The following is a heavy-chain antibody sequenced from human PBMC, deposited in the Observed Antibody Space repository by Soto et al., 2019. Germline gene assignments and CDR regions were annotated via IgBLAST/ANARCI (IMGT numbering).Heavy chain of an antibody. CDR2: ISYDGSNK. V-gene: IGHV3-30-3*01. CDR3: AREYCSGRSCYYLDY. J-gene: IGHJ4*02. Sequence: QVQLVESGGGVVQPGRSLRLSCAASGFTFRSYAMHWVRQAPGTGLEWVAVISYDGSNKYYADSVKGRFTISRDNSKNTLYLQMNSLRTEDTAVYYCAREYCSGRSCYYLDYWGQGTLVTVSS. D-gene: IGHD2-15*01. CDR1: GFTFRSYA.